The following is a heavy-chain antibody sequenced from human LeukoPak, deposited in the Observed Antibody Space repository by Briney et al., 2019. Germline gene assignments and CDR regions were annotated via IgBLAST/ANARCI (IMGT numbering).Heavy chain of an antibody. CDR1: GYTFTSCG. CDR2: ISAYNGNT. Sequence: ASVKVSCKASGYTFTSCGLSWVRQAPGQGLEWMGWISAYNGNTNYAQKLQGRVTMTTDTSTSTAFMELRSLRSDDTAAYYCARYLGGSSAFGIWGQGTMVTVSS. CDR3: ARYLGGSSAFGI. V-gene: IGHV1-18*04. J-gene: IGHJ3*02. D-gene: IGHD2-15*01.